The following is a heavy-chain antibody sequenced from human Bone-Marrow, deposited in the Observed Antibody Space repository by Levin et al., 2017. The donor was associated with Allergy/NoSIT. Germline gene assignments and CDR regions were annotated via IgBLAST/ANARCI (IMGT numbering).Heavy chain of an antibody. Sequence: ASVKVSCKTSGYTFKNYGFIWVRQAPGQGLEWMGWVSAYNGHTNYALKVHGRVTMTTDTSTNTTYMELRSLRYDDTAVYYCARAAQPFTFYDSYGYDHWGQGTLVTVSS. J-gene: IGHJ4*02. CDR1: GYTFKNYG. CDR3: ARAAQPFTFYDSYGYDH. D-gene: IGHD3-22*01. CDR2: VSAYNGHT. V-gene: IGHV1-18*01.